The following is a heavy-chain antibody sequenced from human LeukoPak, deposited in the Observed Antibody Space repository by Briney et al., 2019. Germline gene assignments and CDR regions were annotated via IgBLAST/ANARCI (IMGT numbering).Heavy chain of an antibody. Sequence: SETLSLTCTVSGGSISSSSYYWGWNRQPPGKGLEWIGSIYYSGSTYYNPSLKSRVTISVDTSKNQFSLKLSSVTAADTAVYYCARDVRDSITIFGVVINGAGYMDVWGKGTTVTVSS. J-gene: IGHJ6*03. D-gene: IGHD3-3*01. V-gene: IGHV4-39*02. CDR2: IYYSGST. CDR1: GGSISSSSYY. CDR3: ARDVRDSITIFGVVINGAGYMDV.